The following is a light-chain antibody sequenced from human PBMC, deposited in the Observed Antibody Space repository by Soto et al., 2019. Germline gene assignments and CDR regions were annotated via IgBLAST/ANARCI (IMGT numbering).Light chain of an antibody. J-gene: IGLJ1*01. V-gene: IGLV2-14*01. CDR1: SSDVGDYNY. CDR2: DVS. CDR3: SSYTSSTTRV. Sequence: QSVLTQPASVSGSPGQSITISCTGTSSDVGDYNYVSWYQQHPGKAPKLMIYDVSNRPSGVSNRFSGSKSGSTASLNISGLQAEDEADYYCSSYTSSTTRVFGTGTKLTVL.